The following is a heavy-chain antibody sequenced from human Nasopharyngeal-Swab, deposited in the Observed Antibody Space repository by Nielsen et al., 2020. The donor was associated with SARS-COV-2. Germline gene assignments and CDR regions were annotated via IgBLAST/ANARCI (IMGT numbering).Heavy chain of an antibody. CDR3: AKDYTSSSGGGGGFDS. Sequence: GESLKIFCTASGFTFSDYAMSWVRQAPGQGLQWVSGISSNGGTESYAGSVKGRFSISRDNSKNTLFLQVNSPRAEDTAVYYCAKDYTSSSGGGGGFDSWGQGALVTVSS. CDR2: ISSNGGTE. CDR1: GFTFSDYA. V-gene: IGHV3-23*01. J-gene: IGHJ4*02. D-gene: IGHD6-6*01.